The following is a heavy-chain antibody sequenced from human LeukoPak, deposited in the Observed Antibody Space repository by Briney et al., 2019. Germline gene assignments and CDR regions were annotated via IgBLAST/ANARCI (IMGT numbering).Heavy chain of an antibody. Sequence: ASVKVSCKASGYTFTSYGISWVRQAPGQGLEWMGWISAYNGNTNYAQKLQGRVTMTTDTSTSTAYMELRSLRSDDTAVYYCARDSVTMVRGVIITRPFDYWGRGTLVTVSS. CDR1: GYTFTSYG. D-gene: IGHD3-10*01. CDR3: ARDSVTMVRGVIITRPFDY. CDR2: ISAYNGNT. V-gene: IGHV1-18*01. J-gene: IGHJ4*02.